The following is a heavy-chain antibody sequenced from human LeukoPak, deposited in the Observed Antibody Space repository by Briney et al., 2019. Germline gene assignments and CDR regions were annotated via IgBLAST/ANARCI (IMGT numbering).Heavy chain of an antibody. CDR3: ARAGSGYDFGAVDV. V-gene: IGHV4-34*01. J-gene: IGHJ6*02. CDR2: INHSGST. CDR1: GGSISSYY. Sequence: SETLSLTCTVSGGSISSYYWSWIRQPPGKGLEWIGEINHSGSTNYNPSLKSRVTISVDTSKNQFSLKLSSVTAADTAVYYCARAGSGYDFGAVDVWGQGTTVTVSS. D-gene: IGHD5-12*01.